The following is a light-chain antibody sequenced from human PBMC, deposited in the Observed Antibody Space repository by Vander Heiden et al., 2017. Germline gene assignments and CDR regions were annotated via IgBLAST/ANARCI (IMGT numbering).Light chain of an antibody. V-gene: IGLV2-23*02. CDR3: CSYAGSNPSASVV. CDR1: SSDVGFYNL. Sequence: QAALTQPASVSGSPGQSITISCTGTSSDVGFYNLVSWYQQHPGKAPKLIIYEVSERPSGVSDRFSGSKSGNTASLTIFGLQAEDEADYYCCSYAGSNPSASVVFGGGTKLTVL. J-gene: IGLJ2*01. CDR2: EVS.